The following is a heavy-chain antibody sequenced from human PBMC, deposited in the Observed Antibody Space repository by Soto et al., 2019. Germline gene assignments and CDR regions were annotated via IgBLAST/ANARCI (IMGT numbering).Heavy chain of an antibody. CDR3: ARHRRRGTYYYDSSGRRGYYFDY. Sequence: SETLSLTCAVYGGSFSGYYWSWIRQPPGKGLEWIGEINHSGSTNYNPSLKSRVTISVDTSKNQFSLKLSSVTAADTAVYYCARHRRRGTYYYDSSGRRGYYFDYWRQGTLVTVSS. CDR2: INHSGST. D-gene: IGHD3-22*01. CDR1: GGSFSGYY. J-gene: IGHJ4*02. V-gene: IGHV4-34*01.